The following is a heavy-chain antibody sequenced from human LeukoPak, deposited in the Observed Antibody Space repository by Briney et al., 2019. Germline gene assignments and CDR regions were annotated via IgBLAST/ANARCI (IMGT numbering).Heavy chain of an antibody. Sequence: PGGSLRLSCAASGFTFSSYAIHWVRQAPGKGLEWVAVISYDGSNKYYADSVKGRFTISRDNSKNTLYLQMNSLRAEDTAVYYCARDYCSGGSCYSENWFDPWGQGTLVTVSS. J-gene: IGHJ5*02. CDR1: GFTFSSYA. V-gene: IGHV3-30*04. D-gene: IGHD2-15*01. CDR3: ARDYCSGGSCYSENWFDP. CDR2: ISYDGSNK.